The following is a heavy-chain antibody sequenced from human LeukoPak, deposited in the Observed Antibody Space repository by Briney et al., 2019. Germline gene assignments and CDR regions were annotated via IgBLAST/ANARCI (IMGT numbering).Heavy chain of an antibody. Sequence: SETLSLTCGVHGGSLNDYYWTWIRLTPGKRLEWIGEVNHLGRTNYSPSLKSRLSITIDTSKNQFFLKLSSVTAADTAIYFCARGILVMVYAALDYWGQGTQVTVSP. CDR1: GGSLNDYY. CDR2: VNHLGRT. J-gene: IGHJ4*02. CDR3: ARGILVMVYAALDY. V-gene: IGHV4-34*01. D-gene: IGHD2-8*01.